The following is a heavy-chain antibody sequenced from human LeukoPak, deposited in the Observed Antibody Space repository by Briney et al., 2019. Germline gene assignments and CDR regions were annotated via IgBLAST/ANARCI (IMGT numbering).Heavy chain of an antibody. Sequence: GGSLRLSCAASGFTFSSYDMHWVRQATGKGLEWVSAIGTAGDTYYPGSVKGRFTISRENAKNSLYLQMNSLRAGDTAVYYCARARTYDSSGYYYRNDAFDIWGQGTMVTVSS. D-gene: IGHD3-22*01. J-gene: IGHJ3*02. CDR1: GFTFSSYD. CDR3: ARARTYDSSGYYYRNDAFDI. V-gene: IGHV3-13*01. CDR2: IGTAGDT.